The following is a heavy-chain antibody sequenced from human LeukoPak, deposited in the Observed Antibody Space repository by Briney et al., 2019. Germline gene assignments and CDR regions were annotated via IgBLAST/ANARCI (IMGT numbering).Heavy chain of an antibody. CDR3: ASNYYGSGSLDY. D-gene: IGHD3-10*01. Sequence: SQTLSLTCPVSSGSISSGVYYWSWIRQHPGKGLEWIGYIYYSGSTYYNPSLKSRVTISVDTSKNQFSLKLSSVTAADTAVYYCASNYYGSGSLDYWGQGNLVTVSS. CDR2: IYYSGST. J-gene: IGHJ4*02. CDR1: SGSISSGVYY. V-gene: IGHV4-31*03.